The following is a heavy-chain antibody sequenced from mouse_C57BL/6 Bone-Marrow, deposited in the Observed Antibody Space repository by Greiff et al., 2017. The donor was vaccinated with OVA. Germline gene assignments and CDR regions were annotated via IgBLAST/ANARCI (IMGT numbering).Heavy chain of an antibody. CDR2: SRNKANDYTT. J-gene: IGHJ1*03. CDR3: ARENGDDGWYFDV. V-gene: IGHV7-1*01. Sequence: EVKLMESGGGLVQSGRSLRLSCATSGFTFSDFYMEWVRQAPGKGLEWIAASRNKANDYTTEYSASVKGRFIVSRDTSQSILYLQMNALRAEDTAIYYCARENGDDGWYFDVWGTGTTVTVSS. CDR1: GFTFSDFY. D-gene: IGHD4-1*01.